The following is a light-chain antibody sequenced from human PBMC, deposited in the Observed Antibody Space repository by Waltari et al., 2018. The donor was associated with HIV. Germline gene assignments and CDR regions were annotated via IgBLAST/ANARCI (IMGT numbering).Light chain of an antibody. CDR2: WAS. CDR1: ESVFSNPNNKNY. CDR3: QQYYATPRT. V-gene: IGKV4-1*01. J-gene: IGKJ1*01. Sequence: DIVVSHSLHSLAVPLGERDTITLMSRESVFSNPNNKNYLAWYQQKPGQPPKLLIYWASTRESGVPDRFSGSGSGTDFTLTISSLQAEDVGVYYCQQYYATPRTFGQGTKVEIK.